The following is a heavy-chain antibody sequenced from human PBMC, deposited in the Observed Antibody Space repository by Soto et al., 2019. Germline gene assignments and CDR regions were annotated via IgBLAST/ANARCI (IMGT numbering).Heavy chain of an antibody. CDR1: GGSFSGYY. CDR2: INHSGST. J-gene: IGHJ4*02. Sequence: QVQLQQWGAGLLKPSETLSLTCAVYGGSFSGYYWCWIRQPPRKGLGWIGEINHSGSTNYNPSLKRRVTITVDTSKNQFSLKLSSVTAADTAVYYCASLHSSSSGAEDYWGQGTLVTVSS. CDR3: ASLHSSSSGAEDY. D-gene: IGHD6-6*01. V-gene: IGHV4-34*01.